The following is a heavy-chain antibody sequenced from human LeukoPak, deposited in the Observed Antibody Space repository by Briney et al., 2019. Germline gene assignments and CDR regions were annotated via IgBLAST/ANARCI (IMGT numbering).Heavy chain of an antibody. CDR1: GFTFSSYS. V-gene: IGHV3-21*01. CDR3: AREKDDAFDI. J-gene: IGHJ3*02. Sequence: GGSLRLSCAASGFTFSSYSMNWVRQAPGKGLAWVSSISSSSSYIYYADSVKGRFTISRDNAKNSLYLQMSSLRAEDTAVYYCAREKDDAFDIWGQGTMVTVSS. CDR2: ISSSSSYI.